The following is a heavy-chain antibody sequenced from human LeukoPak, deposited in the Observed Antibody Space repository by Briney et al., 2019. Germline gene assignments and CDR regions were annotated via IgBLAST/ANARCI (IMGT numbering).Heavy chain of an antibody. J-gene: IGHJ4*02. CDR3: ATDLGDSGYHLDY. CDR1: GYTFTSYY. CDR2: FDPEDGET. Sequence: GASVKVSCKASGYTFTSYYMHWVRQAPGKGLEWMGGFDPEDGETIYAQKFQGRVTMTEDTSTDTAYMELSSLRSEDTAVYYCATDLGDSGYHLDYWGQGTLVTVSS. V-gene: IGHV1-24*01. D-gene: IGHD3-22*01.